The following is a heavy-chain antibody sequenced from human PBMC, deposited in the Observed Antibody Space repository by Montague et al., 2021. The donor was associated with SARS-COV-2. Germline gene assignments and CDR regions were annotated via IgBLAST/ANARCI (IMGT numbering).Heavy chain of an antibody. Sequence: SETLSLTCIVFRDSITNSHWGWIRQPPGKGLEWIGSIYYSGSTFYNPSLKSRVTISVDTSKKQFSLKLTSVTAADTALYFCARHGTPGYGPFDSWGQGTLVAVSS. J-gene: IGHJ4*02. V-gene: IGHV4-39*01. D-gene: IGHD5-12*01. CDR1: RDSITNSH. CDR3: ARHGTPGYGPFDS. CDR2: IYYSGST.